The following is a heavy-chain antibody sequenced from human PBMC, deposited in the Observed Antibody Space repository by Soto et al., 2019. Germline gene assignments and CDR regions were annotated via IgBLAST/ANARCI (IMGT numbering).Heavy chain of an antibody. CDR3: AMFGELTPLGYYFGMDV. D-gene: IGHD3-10*02. J-gene: IGHJ6*02. CDR2: IIPIFGTA. Sequence: QVQLVQTGAEVKKPGSSVKVSCKASGGTFSSYAISWVRQAPGQGLEWMGGIIPIFGTANYAQKFQGRVTITADESMSTAYMELSSLRSEDTAVYYCAMFGELTPLGYYFGMDVWGQGTTVTVSS. CDR1: GGTFSSYA. V-gene: IGHV1-69*12.